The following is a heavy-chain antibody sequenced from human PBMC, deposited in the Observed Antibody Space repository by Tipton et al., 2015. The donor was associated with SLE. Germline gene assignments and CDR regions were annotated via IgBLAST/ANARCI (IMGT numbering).Heavy chain of an antibody. J-gene: IGHJ2*01. CDR1: GDSISGYY. V-gene: IGHV4-59*01. CDR3: ARVFQGANWSYYLDL. Sequence: LRLSCTFSGDSISGYYWSWIRQPPWKGLEWIGYIYYTGSTNYNPSLRSRITMSVDTSNNQFSLKLSSVTAADTAVYYCARVFQGANWSYYLDLWAVAPWSLSPQ. CDR2: IYYTGST. D-gene: IGHD4/OR15-4a*01.